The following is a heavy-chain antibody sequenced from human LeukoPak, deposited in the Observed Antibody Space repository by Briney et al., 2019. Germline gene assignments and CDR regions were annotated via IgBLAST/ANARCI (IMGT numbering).Heavy chain of an antibody. CDR3: ARAALLDDYGDYGWFDP. J-gene: IGHJ5*02. V-gene: IGHV3-21*01. CDR2: ISSSSSYI. D-gene: IGHD4-17*01. Sequence: PGRSLRLSCAASGFTFDNYGMHWVRQAPGRGLEWVSSISSSSSYIYYADSVKGRFTISRDNAKNSLYLQMNSLRAEDTAVYYCARAALLDDYGDYGWFDPWGQGTLVTVSS. CDR1: GFTFDNYG.